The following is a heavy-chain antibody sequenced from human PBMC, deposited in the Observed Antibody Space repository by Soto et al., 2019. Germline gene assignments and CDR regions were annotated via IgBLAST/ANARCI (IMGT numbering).Heavy chain of an antibody. Sequence: ASAKVSCKASGYTFTSYGISWVRQAPGQRLEWMGWISAYNGNTNYAQNLQGRVTMTTDTSTSTAYMELRSLRSDDTAVYYCALRQGTIVIYAAVTEVDSWGQETAVTVSS. J-gene: IGHJ5*01. CDR1: GYTFTSYG. CDR3: ALRQGTIVIYAAVTEVDS. V-gene: IGHV1-18*01. D-gene: IGHD3-10*01. CDR2: ISAYNGNT.